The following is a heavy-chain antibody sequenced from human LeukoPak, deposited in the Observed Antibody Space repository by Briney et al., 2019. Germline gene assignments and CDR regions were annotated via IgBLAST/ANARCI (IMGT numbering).Heavy chain of an antibody. CDR2: IYYSGSI. CDR1: GGSISSYY. V-gene: IGHV4-59*01. J-gene: IGHJ4*02. Sequence: SETLSLTCTVSGGSISSYYWSWIRQPPGKGLEWIGYIYYSGSINYNPSLKSRVTISVDTSKNQFSLKLSSVTAADTAVYYCAKDSRSGDRADYWGQGTLVTVSS. D-gene: IGHD7-27*01. CDR3: AKDSRSGDRADY.